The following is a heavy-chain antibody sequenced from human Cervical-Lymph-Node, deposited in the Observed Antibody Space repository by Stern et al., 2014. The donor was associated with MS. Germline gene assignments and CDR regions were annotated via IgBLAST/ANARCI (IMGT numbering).Heavy chain of an antibody. CDR2: ISYSGST. Sequence: VQLEESGPGLVKPSETLSLTCTVSGGSVSSGSYYWNWIRQPPGKGLEWIGYISYSGSTNYNPSLKSRVTISVDTSKNQFSLKLNSVTAADTAVYYCARQSSGGYRWGQGTLVTVSS. CDR1: GGSVSSGSYY. J-gene: IGHJ4*02. CDR3: ARQSSGGYR. V-gene: IGHV4-61*01. D-gene: IGHD5-18*01.